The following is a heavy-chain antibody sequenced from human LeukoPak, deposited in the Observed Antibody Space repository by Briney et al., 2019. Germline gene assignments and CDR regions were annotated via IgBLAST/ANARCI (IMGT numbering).Heavy chain of an antibody. Sequence: GESLKISCKGSGYGFTSYWIGWVRQMPGKGLEWMGIIYPGDSDTRYSPSFQGQVTISADKSISTAYLQWSSLKASDTAMYYCARHSSGWYFTGSDAFDIWGQGTMVTVSS. D-gene: IGHD6-19*01. J-gene: IGHJ3*02. CDR1: GYGFTSYW. V-gene: IGHV5-51*01. CDR3: ARHSSGWYFTGSDAFDI. CDR2: IYPGDSDT.